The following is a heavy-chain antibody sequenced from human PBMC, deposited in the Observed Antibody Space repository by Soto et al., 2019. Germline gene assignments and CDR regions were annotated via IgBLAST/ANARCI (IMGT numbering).Heavy chain of an antibody. CDR3: EIRPQFYDSSYYQTSD. CDR1: GYTLAVYS. CDR2: INPNSGVST. V-gene: IGHV3-23*01. J-gene: IGHJ4*02. D-gene: IGHD3-22*01. Sequence: SCMASGYTLAVYSMHALPPAPCQWLEWMGWINPNSGVSTYYADSVKGRFTISRDNSKNTLYLQVSSLRAEDAAVYYCEIRPQFYDSSYYQTSDWGKAILGTFSS.